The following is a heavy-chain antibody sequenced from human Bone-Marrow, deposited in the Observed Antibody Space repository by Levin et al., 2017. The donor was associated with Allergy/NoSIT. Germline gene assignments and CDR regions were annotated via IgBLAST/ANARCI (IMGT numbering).Heavy chain of an antibody. V-gene: IGHV3-7*01. Sequence: LGESLKISCAASGFTFRNYWMSWVRQTPGKGLEWVANIKEDGSQTYYVDSVKARFTMSRDNAKNSLSLQMNSLRAEDTAVYYCTRYGTGGYNFDSWGQGTLVTVSS. CDR1: GFTFRNYW. J-gene: IGHJ4*02. CDR2: IKEDGSQT. D-gene: IGHD6-13*01. CDR3: TRYGTGGYNFDS.